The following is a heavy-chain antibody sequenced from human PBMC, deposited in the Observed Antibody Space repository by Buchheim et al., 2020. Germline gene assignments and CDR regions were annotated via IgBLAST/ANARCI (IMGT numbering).Heavy chain of an antibody. V-gene: IGHV3-48*04. CDR2: ISSSGSTI. CDR3: AKGSPDLNWNYVFDY. J-gene: IGHJ4*02. D-gene: IGHD1-7*01. CDR1: GLTLSNAW. Sequence: EVQLVESGGGLVKPGGSLRLSCAGSGLTLSNAWMSWVRQAPGQGLEWVSYISSSGSTIYYADSVKGRFTISRDNAKNSLYLQMNSLRAEDTAVYYCAKGSPDLNWNYVFDYWGQGTL.